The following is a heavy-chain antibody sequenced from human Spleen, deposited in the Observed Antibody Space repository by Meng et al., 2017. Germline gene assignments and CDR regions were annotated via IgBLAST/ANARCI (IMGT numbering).Heavy chain of an antibody. D-gene: IGHD4-11*01. CDR3: VRGPTTMAHDFDY. J-gene: IGHJ4*02. V-gene: IGHV4-34*01. CDR2: INHSGST. CDR1: GGFFSDYY. Sequence: LQLVGACLLKPSETLSLTCAVSGGFFSDYYGSWSRQPPGKGLEWIGEINHSGSTNYNPSLESRATISVDTSQNNLSLKLSSVTAADSAVYYCVRGPTTMAHDFDYWGQGTLVTVSS.